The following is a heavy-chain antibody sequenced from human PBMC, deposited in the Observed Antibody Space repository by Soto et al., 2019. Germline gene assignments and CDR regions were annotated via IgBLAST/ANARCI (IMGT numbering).Heavy chain of an antibody. D-gene: IGHD5-18*01. Sequence: SETLSLTCAVSGGSISSYYWSWIRQPPGKGLEGIGYIYYSGSTNYNPSLKSRVTISVDTSKNQFSLKLSSVTAADTAVYYCARDSKRGYSYGWFDPWGQGTLVTVSS. J-gene: IGHJ5*02. V-gene: IGHV4-59*01. CDR1: GGSISSYY. CDR2: IYYSGST. CDR3: ARDSKRGYSYGWFDP.